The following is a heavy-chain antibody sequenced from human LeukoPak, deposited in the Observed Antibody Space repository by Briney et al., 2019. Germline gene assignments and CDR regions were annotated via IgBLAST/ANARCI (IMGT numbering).Heavy chain of an antibody. CDR1: GGSISSYY. CDR2: IYYSGST. J-gene: IGHJ4*02. D-gene: IGHD3-10*01. CDR3: ARREGSGGYFDY. V-gene: IGHV4-59*01. Sequence: SETLSLTCTVSGGSISSYYWSWIRQPPGKGLEWIGYIYYSGSTNYNPSLKSRVTISVDTSKNQFSLKLSSVTAADTAVYYCARREGSGGYFDYWGQGTLVTVSS.